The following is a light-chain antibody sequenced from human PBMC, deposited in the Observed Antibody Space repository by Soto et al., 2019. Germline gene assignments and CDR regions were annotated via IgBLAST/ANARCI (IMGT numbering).Light chain of an antibody. CDR3: QSYDSSLSGYV. CDR1: SSNIGAGYE. Sequence: QSVLTQPPSVSEAPGQRVTISCTGSSSNIGAGYEAHWYQQVPGTAPKLLIYENNNRPSGVPDRFSGSKSGTSASLAITGXQAXDXAXYYCQSYDSSLSGYVFGTGTKVTVL. CDR2: ENN. V-gene: IGLV1-40*01. J-gene: IGLJ1*01.